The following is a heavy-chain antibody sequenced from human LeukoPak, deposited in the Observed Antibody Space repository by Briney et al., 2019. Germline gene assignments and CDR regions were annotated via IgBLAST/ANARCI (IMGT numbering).Heavy chain of an antibody. J-gene: IGHJ6*02. CDR1: GGSFSGYY. CDR3: ARETYYDFWSGDSMDA. V-gene: IGHV4-34*01. CDR2: INHSGST. Sequence: SETLSLTCAVYGGSFSGYYWSWIRQPPGKGLEWIGEINHSGSTNYNPSLKSRVTISVDTSKNQFSLKLSSVTAADTAVYYCARETYYDFWSGDSMDAWGQGTTVTVSS. D-gene: IGHD3-3*01.